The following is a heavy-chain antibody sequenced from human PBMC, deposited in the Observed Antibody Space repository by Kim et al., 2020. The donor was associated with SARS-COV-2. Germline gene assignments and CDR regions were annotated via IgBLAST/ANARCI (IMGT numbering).Heavy chain of an antibody. CDR2: INPSGGST. CDR3: ASDIAARRGYFDY. J-gene: IGHJ4*02. V-gene: IGHV1-46*01. D-gene: IGHD6-6*01. CDR1: GYTFTSYY. Sequence: ASVKVSCKASGYTFTSYYMHWVRQAPGQGLEWIGIINPSGGSTSYAQKFQGRVTMTRDTSTSTVYMELSSLRSEDTAVYYCASDIAARRGYFDYWGQGTLVTVSS.